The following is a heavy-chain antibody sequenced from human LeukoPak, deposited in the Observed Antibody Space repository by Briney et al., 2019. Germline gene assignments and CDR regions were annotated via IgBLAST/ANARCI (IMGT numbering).Heavy chain of an antibody. CDR1: GFTVSSNY. Sequence: GGSLRLSCAASGFTVSSNYMSWVRQAPGKGLERVSVIYSGGSTYYADSVKGRFTISRDNSKNTLYLQMNSLRAEDTAVYYCARDLRYCSSTSCYNWFDPWGQGTLVTVSS. V-gene: IGHV3-66*02. CDR2: IYSGGST. J-gene: IGHJ5*02. CDR3: ARDLRYCSSTSCYNWFDP. D-gene: IGHD2-2*01.